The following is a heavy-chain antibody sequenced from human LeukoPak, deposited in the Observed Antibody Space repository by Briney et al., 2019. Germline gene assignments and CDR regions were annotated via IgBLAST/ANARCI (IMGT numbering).Heavy chain of an antibody. Sequence: GGSLRLSCAASGFTFSSYWMNWARQAPGKGLEWVASINHNGNVNYYVDSVKGRFTISRDNAKNSLYLQMSNLRAEDTAVYYCARGIAARGDFDYWGQGTLVTVSS. CDR3: ARGIAARGDFDY. V-gene: IGHV3-7*01. J-gene: IGHJ4*02. CDR1: GFTFSSYW. CDR2: INHNGNVN. D-gene: IGHD6-13*01.